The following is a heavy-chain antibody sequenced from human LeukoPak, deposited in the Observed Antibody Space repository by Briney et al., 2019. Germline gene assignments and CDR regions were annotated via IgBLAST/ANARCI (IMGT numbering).Heavy chain of an antibody. CDR1: GFTFDDYS. CDR3: AKSKEKWLQPLDY. Sequence: PGGSLRLSCAASGFTFDDYSMHWVRQAPGKGLEWVSLISWDGGSTFYADSVKGRFTISRDNSKNSLYLQMNSLRTEDTALYYCAKSKEKWLQPLDYWGQGTLVTVSS. D-gene: IGHD5-24*01. J-gene: IGHJ4*02. V-gene: IGHV3-43*01. CDR2: ISWDGGST.